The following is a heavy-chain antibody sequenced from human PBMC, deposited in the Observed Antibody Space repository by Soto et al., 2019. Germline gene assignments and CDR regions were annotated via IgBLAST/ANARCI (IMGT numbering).Heavy chain of an antibody. D-gene: IGHD5-12*01. CDR3: AKGSSYTGYDYEYYFDY. J-gene: IGHJ4*02. CDR1: GFTFSSYA. Sequence: GGSLRLSCAASGFTFSSYAMSWVRQAPGKGLEWVSGITGSGGSTYYADSVKGRFTISRDNSKKTLNLQMNSLRAEDTAVYYCAKGSSYTGYDYEYYFDYWGQGTLVTVSS. CDR2: ITGSGGST. V-gene: IGHV3-23*01.